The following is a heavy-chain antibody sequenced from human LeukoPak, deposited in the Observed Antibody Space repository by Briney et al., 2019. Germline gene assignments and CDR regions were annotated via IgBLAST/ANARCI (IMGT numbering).Heavy chain of an antibody. D-gene: IGHD3-10*01. CDR2: ISYDGSIT. CDR1: GVTLSDYG. Sequence: GGSLRLSCAGSGVTLSDYGIHWVRQAPGKGLEWVAVISYDGSITFYGDSVKGRFTISRDNSMKTVDLQMNSLRAEDTAVYYCAKDFSGFGELLFFFGMDVWGQGTTVIVSS. J-gene: IGHJ6*02. V-gene: IGHV3-30*18. CDR3: AKDFSGFGELLFFFGMDV.